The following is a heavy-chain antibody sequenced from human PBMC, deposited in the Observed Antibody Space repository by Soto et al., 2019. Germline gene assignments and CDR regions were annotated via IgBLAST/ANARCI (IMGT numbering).Heavy chain of an antibody. CDR1: GGSISSSNYY. CDR3: ASPQWGRGESYYYVMGG. CDR2: IYYSGST. V-gene: IGHV4-39*01. D-gene: IGHD1-26*01. J-gene: IGHJ6*01. Sequence: SETLSLTCTLSGGSISSSNYYWGWVRQPPGKGLEWIGTIYYSGSTYYNPSLKSRVTMSIDTSKNQFSLNLSSVTAADTAVYYCASPQWGRGESYYYVMGGSRQGPTGIV.